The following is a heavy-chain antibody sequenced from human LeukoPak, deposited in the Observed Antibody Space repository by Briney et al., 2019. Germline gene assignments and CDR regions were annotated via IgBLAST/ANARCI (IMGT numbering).Heavy chain of an antibody. J-gene: IGHJ4*02. D-gene: IGHD6-19*01. CDR3: ARISPGYSSGWSPFDY. CDR2: ISSSSSYI. Sequence: GGSLRLSCAASGFTFSSYSMNWVRQAPGKGLEWVSSISSSSSYIYYADSVKGRFTISRDNAENSLYLQMNSLRAEDTAVYYCARISPGYSSGWSPFDYWGQGTLVTVSS. V-gene: IGHV3-21*01. CDR1: GFTFSSYS.